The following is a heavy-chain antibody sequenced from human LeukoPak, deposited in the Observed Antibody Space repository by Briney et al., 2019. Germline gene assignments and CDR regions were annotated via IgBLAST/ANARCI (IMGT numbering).Heavy chain of an antibody. CDR1: GFTFSSYA. D-gene: IGHD1-26*01. Sequence: PGGSLRLSCAAPGFTFSSYAMHWVRQAPGKGLEYVSAISSNGSSTYYANSVKGRFTISRDNSKNTLYLQMGSLRAEDMAVYYCARVGADGVFDDGGQGTLVTVSS. V-gene: IGHV3-64*01. J-gene: IGHJ4*02. CDR3: ARVGADGVFDD. CDR2: ISSNGSST.